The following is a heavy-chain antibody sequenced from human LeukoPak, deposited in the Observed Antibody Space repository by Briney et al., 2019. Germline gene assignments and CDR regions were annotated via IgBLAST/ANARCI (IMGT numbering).Heavy chain of an antibody. J-gene: IGHJ5*02. V-gene: IGHV4-39*07. D-gene: IGHD2-2*01. CDR1: GGSISSSSYY. CDR2: IYYSGST. Sequence: SETLSLTCTVSGGSISSSSYYWGWIRQPPGKGLEWIGSIYYSGSTYYIPSLKSRVTISVDTSKNQFSLKLSSVTAADTAVYYCARGDVVVPAAIGSRGGWFDPWGQGTLVTVSS. CDR3: ARGDVVVPAAIGSRGGWFDP.